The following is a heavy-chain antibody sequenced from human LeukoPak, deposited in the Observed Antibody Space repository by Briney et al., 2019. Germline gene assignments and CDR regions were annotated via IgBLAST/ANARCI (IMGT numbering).Heavy chain of an antibody. Sequence: SETLSLTCAVYGGSFSGYYWSWIRQPPGKGLEWIGEINHSGSTNYNPSLKSRVTISVDTSKNQFSLKLSSVTAADTAVYYCAREQKWSITMVRGKGFDPWGQGTLVTVSS. V-gene: IGHV4-34*01. CDR2: INHSGST. CDR1: GGSFSGYY. J-gene: IGHJ5*02. D-gene: IGHD3-10*01. CDR3: AREQKWSITMVRGKGFDP.